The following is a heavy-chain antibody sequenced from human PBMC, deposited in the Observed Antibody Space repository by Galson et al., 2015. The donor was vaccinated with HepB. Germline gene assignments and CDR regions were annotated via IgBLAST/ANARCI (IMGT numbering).Heavy chain of an antibody. CDR1: GGTFSSFV. CDR2: ITPMFGRA. CDR3: ARVWVRSNYYRALDV. Sequence: SVKVSCKASGGTFSSFVISWVRQAPGQGLEWMGGITPMFGRANYAQKFQGRVTITADESTSTAYMELSSLRFEDTAVYFCARVWVRSNYYRALDVWGQGTMVTVSS. J-gene: IGHJ3*01. V-gene: IGHV1-69*13. D-gene: IGHD3-10*01.